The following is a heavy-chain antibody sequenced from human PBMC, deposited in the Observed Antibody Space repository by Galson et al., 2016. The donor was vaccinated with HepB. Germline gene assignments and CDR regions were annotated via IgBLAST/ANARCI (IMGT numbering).Heavy chain of an antibody. CDR2: IYYSGTT. J-gene: IGHJ5*02. CDR1: GGSISSSGYY. V-gene: IGHV4-39*01. CDR3: ARHDYDSSGYDWFDP. Sequence: ETLSLTCTVSGGSISSSGYYWGWIRQPPGKGLEWIGSIYYSGTTYYNPSLKSRVTISLDTPKNQFSLKLRSVTAADTAMYYCARHDYDSSGYDWFDPWGQGTLVTVSS. D-gene: IGHD3-22*01.